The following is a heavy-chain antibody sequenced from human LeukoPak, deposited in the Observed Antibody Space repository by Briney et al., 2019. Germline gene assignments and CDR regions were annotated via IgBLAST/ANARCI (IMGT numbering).Heavy chain of an antibody. Sequence: ASVKVSCKASGYTFTSYYMHWVRQAPGQGLEWMGKINPSGGSTTYAQKFQGRVTMTRDTSTSTVYMEVIGLRSEDTAVYYCAKGSNWAFYFDYWGQGTLVTVSS. D-gene: IGHD4-11*01. J-gene: IGHJ4*02. CDR2: INPSGGST. V-gene: IGHV1-46*01. CDR1: GYTFTSYY. CDR3: AKGSNWAFYFDY.